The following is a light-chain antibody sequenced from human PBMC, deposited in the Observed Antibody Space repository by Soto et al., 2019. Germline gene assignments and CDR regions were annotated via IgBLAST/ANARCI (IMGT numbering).Light chain of an antibody. J-gene: IGLJ2*01. CDR1: SSDVGGYNY. CDR2: EVI. CDR3: SSYAGSSINTVI. Sequence: QSVLTQPASVSGSPGQSIAISCTGTSSDVGGYNYVSWYQQYPGKAPKLMIFEVINRPSGVSNRFSGSKSGNTASLTISGLQAEDEADYYCSSYAGSSINTVIFGGGTKLTVL. V-gene: IGLV2-14*01.